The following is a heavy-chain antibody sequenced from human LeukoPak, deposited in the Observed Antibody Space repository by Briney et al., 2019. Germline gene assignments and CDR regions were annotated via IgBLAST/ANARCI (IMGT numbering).Heavy chain of an antibody. J-gene: IGHJ4*02. CDR2: ISSSSSYI. V-gene: IGHV3-21*01. CDR1: GFTFSSYS. CDR3: ARDYDFYCSGGSCYSPRLSDY. D-gene: IGHD2-15*01. Sequence: TGGSLRLSCAASGFTFSSYSMNWVRQAPGKGLEWVSSISSSSSYIYYADSVKGRFTISRDNAKNSLYLQMNSLRAEDTAVYYCARDYDFYCSGGSCYSPRLSDYWGQGTLVTVSS.